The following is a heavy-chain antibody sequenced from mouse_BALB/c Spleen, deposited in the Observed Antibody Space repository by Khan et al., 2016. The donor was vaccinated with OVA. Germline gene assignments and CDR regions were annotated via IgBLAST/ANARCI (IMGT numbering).Heavy chain of an antibody. D-gene: IGHD2-14*01. CDR3: ARNSCMYDCTY. CDR2: IWSGGNT. CDR1: GFSLTTYG. V-gene: IGHV2-4-1*01. J-gene: IGHJ3*01. Sequence: QVQLKQSGPGLLQPSQSLSITCTVSGFSLTTYGVHWVRPSPGKGLEWLGLIWSGGNTDYNTAFISRLSISKDNSKSQVFFKMNSLQADDTAIYYCARNSCMYDCTYWGQGTLVAVSA.